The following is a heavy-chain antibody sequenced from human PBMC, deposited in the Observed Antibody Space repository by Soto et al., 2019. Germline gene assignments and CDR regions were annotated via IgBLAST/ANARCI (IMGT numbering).Heavy chain of an antibody. CDR3: AKSRHSDSSGDFYDY. V-gene: IGHV3-23*01. D-gene: IGHD3-22*01. CDR2: IGGSGRTT. CDR1: AFTFNNYA. J-gene: IGHJ4*02. Sequence: PGGSLRRSCAASAFTFNNYAMSWVRQAPGKGLEWVSGIGGSGRTTYYADSVKGRFTISRDNSNNTLFLQMNSLRAEDTAVYYCAKSRHSDSSGDFYDYWGQGTLVTVSS.